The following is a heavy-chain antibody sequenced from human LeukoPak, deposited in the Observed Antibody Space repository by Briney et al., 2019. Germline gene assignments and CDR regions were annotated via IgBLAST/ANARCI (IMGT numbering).Heavy chain of an antibody. V-gene: IGHV3-33*01. CDR1: GFTFSSCG. J-gene: IGHJ4*02. Sequence: GGSLTLSRAASGFTFSSCGMHWVRQAPGKGLEWVAVIWYDASNKYYADSVKGRFTISRDNSKNTLYLQMNTLRDDDTAVYYCVRGVGVSRFNYLDSWGQGTLVIVSS. CDR3: VRGVGVSRFNYLDS. D-gene: IGHD6-13*01. CDR2: IWYDASNK.